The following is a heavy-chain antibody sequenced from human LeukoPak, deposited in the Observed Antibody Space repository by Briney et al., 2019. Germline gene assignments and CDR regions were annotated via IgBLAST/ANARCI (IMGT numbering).Heavy chain of an antibody. Sequence: QAGGSLRLSCAASGFTFSDYWMNWLRQAPGKGLMWVSRLNPNGRNTDYADSVKGRFTISRDNSKNTLYLQMNSLRAEDTAVYYCATDFWSGSTYYYYGMDVWGQGTTVTVSS. CDR2: LNPNGRNT. V-gene: IGHV3-74*01. CDR3: ATDFWSGSTYYYYGMDV. CDR1: GFTFSDYW. J-gene: IGHJ6*02. D-gene: IGHD3-3*01.